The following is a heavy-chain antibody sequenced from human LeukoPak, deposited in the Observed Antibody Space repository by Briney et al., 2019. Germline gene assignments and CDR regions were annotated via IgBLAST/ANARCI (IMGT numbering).Heavy chain of an antibody. CDR2: IYTSGST. D-gene: IGHD4-17*01. CDR3: AKDSMTTVTNFEYYYYYYYMDV. CDR1: GGSISSGSYY. Sequence: KSSQTLSLTCTVSGGSISSGSYYWSWIRQPAGKGLEWIGRIYTSGSTNYNPSLKSRVTISVDTSKNQFSLKLSSVTAADTAVYYCAKDSMTTVTNFEYYYYYYYMDVWGKGTTVTVSS. V-gene: IGHV4-61*02. J-gene: IGHJ6*03.